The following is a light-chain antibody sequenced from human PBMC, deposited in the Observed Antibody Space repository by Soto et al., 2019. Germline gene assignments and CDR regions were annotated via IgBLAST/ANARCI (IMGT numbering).Light chain of an antibody. CDR1: ESVSNNY. V-gene: IGKV3-20*01. CDR3: QQYSKSPLT. J-gene: IGKJ1*01. Sequence: EIVLTHSPDTLSLSPGDRATLSCRASESVSNNYLAWYQQKPGQAPRLVIYGASSRATGIPDRFSGSGSATDFTLTSSRQEAKDFAGYYWQQYSKSPLTLGQGTKVEIK. CDR2: GAS.